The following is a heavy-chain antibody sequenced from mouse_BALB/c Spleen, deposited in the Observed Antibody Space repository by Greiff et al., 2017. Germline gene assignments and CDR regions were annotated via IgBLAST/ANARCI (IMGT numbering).Heavy chain of an antibody. J-gene: IGHJ1*01. V-gene: IGHV3-2*02. D-gene: IGHD1-3*01. Sequence: EVQLQESGPGLVKPSQSLSPTCTVTGYSITSDYAWNWIRQFPGNKLEWMGYISYSGSTSYNPSLKSRISITRDTSKNQFFLQLNSVTTEDTATYYCARRVNSYWYFDVWGAGTTVTVSS. CDR1: GYSITSDYA. CDR2: ISYSGST. CDR3: ARRVNSYWYFDV.